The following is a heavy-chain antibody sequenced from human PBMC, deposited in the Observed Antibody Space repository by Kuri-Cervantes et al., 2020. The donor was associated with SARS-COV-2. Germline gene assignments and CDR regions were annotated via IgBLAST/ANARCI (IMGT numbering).Heavy chain of an antibody. J-gene: IGHJ3*02. D-gene: IGHD1-1*01. CDR1: GFTFSNAW. CDR2: ISYDGSNK. Sequence: GGSLRLSCAASGFTFSNAWMSWVRQAPGKGLEWVAVISYDGSNKYYADSVKGRFTISRDNSKNTLYLQMNSLRAEDTAVYYCARETTDAFDIWGQGTMVTVSS. CDR3: ARETTDAFDI. V-gene: IGHV3-30-3*01.